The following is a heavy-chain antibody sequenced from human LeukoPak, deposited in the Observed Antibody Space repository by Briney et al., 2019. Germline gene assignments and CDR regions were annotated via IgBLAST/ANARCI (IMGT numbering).Heavy chain of an antibody. V-gene: IGHV3-23*01. D-gene: IGHD5-24*01. Sequence: GGSLRLSCAASGFTFSNYATNWVRQVPGKGLEWVSGISASDGNTYYADSVKGRFTISRDNSKNTLYLQMNSLRVEDTAIYYCAKVEMSTSPGGIDYWGQGTLVTVSS. CDR3: AKVEMSTSPGGIDY. CDR2: ISASDGNT. J-gene: IGHJ4*02. CDR1: GFTFSNYA.